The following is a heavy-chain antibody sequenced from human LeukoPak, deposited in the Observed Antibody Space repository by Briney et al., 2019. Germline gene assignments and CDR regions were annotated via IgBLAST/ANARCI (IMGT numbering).Heavy chain of an antibody. CDR1: GFTFGDYA. D-gene: IGHD3-10*01. CDR2: ISWNSGSI. V-gene: IGHV3-9*01. J-gene: IGHJ6*03. Sequence: GRSLRLSCAASGFTFGDYAMHWVRQAPGKGLEWVSGISWNSGSIGYAESVKGRFTISRDSARNSLYLQMNNLRAEDTALYYCAKDMVRGVIGYDHNYYYMDVWGKGTTVTISS. CDR3: AKDMVRGVIGYDHNYYYMDV.